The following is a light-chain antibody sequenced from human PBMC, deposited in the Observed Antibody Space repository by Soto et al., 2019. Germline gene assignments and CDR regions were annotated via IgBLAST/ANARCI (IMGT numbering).Light chain of an antibody. CDR3: SSYTSSSTL. CDR1: SSDVGGYNY. CDR2: EVS. Sequence: QSALTQPASVSGSPGQSITISCTGTSSDVGGYNYVSWYQQHPGKAPKLMIYEVSNRPSGVSNRFSGSKSANTASLTISGLQAEDAADYYCSSYTSSSTLFGTGTKVTVL. V-gene: IGLV2-14*01. J-gene: IGLJ1*01.